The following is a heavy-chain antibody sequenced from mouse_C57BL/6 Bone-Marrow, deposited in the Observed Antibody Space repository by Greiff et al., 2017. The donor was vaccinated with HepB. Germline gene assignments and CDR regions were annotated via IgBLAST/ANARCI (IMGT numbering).Heavy chain of an antibody. J-gene: IGHJ2*01. CDR2: IYPGSGST. Sequence: QVQLKQPGAELVKPGASVKMSCKASGYTFTSYWITWVKQSPGQGLEWIGDIYPGSGSTNYNEKFKSKATLTVDTSSSTAYMQLSSLTSEDSAVYYCARWLLRSDYWGQGTTLTVSS. CDR3: ARWLLRSDY. D-gene: IGHD2-3*01. V-gene: IGHV1-55*01. CDR1: GYTFTSYW.